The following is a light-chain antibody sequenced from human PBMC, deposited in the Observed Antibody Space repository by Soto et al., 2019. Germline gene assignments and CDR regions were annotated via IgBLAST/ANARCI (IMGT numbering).Light chain of an antibody. CDR2: LNSDGSH. CDR1: SGHSSYA. J-gene: IGLJ2*01. V-gene: IGLV4-69*02. CDR3: QTGGTGVV. Sequence: QSVLTQSPSASASLGASVKLTCTLISGHSSYAIAWHQQQPEKGPRYLMKLNSDGSHSKGDGIPDRFSGSSSGAERYLTISSLQSEDEADYYCQTGGTGVVFGGGTKLTVL.